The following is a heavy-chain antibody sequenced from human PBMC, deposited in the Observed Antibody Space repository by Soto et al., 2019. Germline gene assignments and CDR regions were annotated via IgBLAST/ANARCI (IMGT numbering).Heavy chain of an antibody. J-gene: IGHJ6*02. V-gene: IGHV3-53*01. CDR1: GFTVSSNY. CDR2: IYSGGST. D-gene: IGHD2-21*02. CDR3: ARDKVTPYHYYGMDV. Sequence: TGGSLRLSCAASGFTVSSNYMIWVRQAPGKGLEWVSVIYSGGSTYYADSVKGRFTISRDNSKNTLYLQMNSLRAEDTAAYYCARDKVTPYHYYGMDVWGQGSTDTVSS.